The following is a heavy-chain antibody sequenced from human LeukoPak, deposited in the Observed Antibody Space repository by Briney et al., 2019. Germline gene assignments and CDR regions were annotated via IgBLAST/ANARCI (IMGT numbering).Heavy chain of an antibody. Sequence: GGSLRLSCAASGFTFSRNGMHWVRQAPGKGPEWVAFIRYDGSNKYYADSVKGRFTISRDNSKNTLYLQMNSLRAEHTAVYYCASEQYCSSTSCYEFDYWGQGTLVTVSS. CDR2: IRYDGSNK. V-gene: IGHV3-30*02. D-gene: IGHD2-2*01. CDR1: GFTFSRNG. J-gene: IGHJ4*02. CDR3: ASEQYCSSTSCYEFDY.